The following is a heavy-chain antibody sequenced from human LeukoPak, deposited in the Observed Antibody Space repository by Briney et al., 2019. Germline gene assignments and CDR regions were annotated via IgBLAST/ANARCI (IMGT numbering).Heavy chain of an antibody. J-gene: IGHJ4*02. CDR1: GFTSSNYA. V-gene: IGHV3-74*01. Sequence: GGSLRLSCAASGFTSSNYAMTWVRQSPGKGLVWVSSINSDWTSTTYADSVKGRFTISRDNSKNTVYLQMNSLRVEDTAVYYCATNGGYYIDYWGQGTLVTVSS. CDR3: ATNGGYYIDY. CDR2: INSDWTST. D-gene: IGHD3-16*01.